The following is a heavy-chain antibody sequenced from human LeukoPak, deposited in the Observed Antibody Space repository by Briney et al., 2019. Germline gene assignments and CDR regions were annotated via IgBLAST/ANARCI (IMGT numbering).Heavy chain of an antibody. Sequence: PSETLSLTCAVYGGSFRGYYWSWIRQPPGKGLEWIGEINHSGSTNYNPSLKSRVTISVDTSKNQFSLKLSSVTAADTGVYYCARTNYYDSSGYYYFDYWGQGTLVTVSS. CDR3: ARTNYYDSSGYYYFDY. CDR2: INHSGST. D-gene: IGHD3-22*01. J-gene: IGHJ4*02. V-gene: IGHV4-34*01. CDR1: GGSFRGYY.